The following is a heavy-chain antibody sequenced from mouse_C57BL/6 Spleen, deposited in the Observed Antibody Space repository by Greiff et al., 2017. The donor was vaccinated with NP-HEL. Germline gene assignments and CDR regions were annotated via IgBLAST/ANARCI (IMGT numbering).Heavy chain of an antibody. CDR2: IDPENGDT. V-gene: IGHV14-4*01. J-gene: IGHJ3*01. D-gene: IGHD1-1*01. CDR1: GFNIKDDY. Sequence: EVKLMESGAELVRPGASVKLSCTASGFNIKDDYMHWVKQRPEQGLEWIGWIDPENGDTEYASKFQGKATITADTSSNTAYLQLSSLTSEDTAVYYCTHYGSSLAWFAYWGQGTLVTVSA. CDR3: THYGSSLAWFAY.